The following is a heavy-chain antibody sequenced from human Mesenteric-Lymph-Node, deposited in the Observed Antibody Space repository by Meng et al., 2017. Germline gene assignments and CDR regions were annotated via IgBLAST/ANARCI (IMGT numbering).Heavy chain of an antibody. J-gene: IGHJ4*02. V-gene: IGHV2-5*02. CDR1: GYSLSTVGVG. Sequence: QTPLKEAGPQMDKPTQTLTVTSTFAGYSLSTVGVGVGWIRQPPGKALEWLALIYWDDDKRYSPSLKSRLTITKDTSKNQVVLTMTNMDPVDTATYYCAHRRTFFDSSSCSNWGQGTLVTVSS. CDR2: IYWDDDK. CDR3: AHRRTFFDSSSCSN. D-gene: IGHD6-13*01.